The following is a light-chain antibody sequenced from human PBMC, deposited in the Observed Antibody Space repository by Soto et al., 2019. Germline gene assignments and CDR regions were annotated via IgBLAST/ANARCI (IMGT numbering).Light chain of an antibody. CDR3: QQTDDFPLT. CDR2: GAS. J-gene: IGKJ4*01. Sequence: EIVLTQSPGTLSLSPGERATLSCRASQSVSNNYLAWYQQKPGQAPRLLIYGASNRATGIPDRFSGSGFGTDFTLSISSLQPEDSASYFCQQTDDFPLTFGGGTKVDIK. CDR1: QSVSNNY. V-gene: IGKV3-20*01.